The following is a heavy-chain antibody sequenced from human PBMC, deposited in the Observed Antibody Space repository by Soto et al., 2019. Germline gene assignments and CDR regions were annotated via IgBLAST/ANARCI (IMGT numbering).Heavy chain of an antibody. V-gene: IGHV3-33*01. CDR1: GSTFSNYA. D-gene: IGHD3-16*01. CDR2: IWYDGSNK. Sequence: VQLVESGGGVVQPGRSLRLSCAASGSTFSNYAMHWVRQAPGKGPEWVAVIWYDGSNKYYGESVEGRFSISRDNSKNTLYLDINSLRTEETAVYYCARDGGSHGPSYFDSWGQGSLVIVSS. J-gene: IGHJ4*02. CDR3: ARDGGSHGPSYFDS.